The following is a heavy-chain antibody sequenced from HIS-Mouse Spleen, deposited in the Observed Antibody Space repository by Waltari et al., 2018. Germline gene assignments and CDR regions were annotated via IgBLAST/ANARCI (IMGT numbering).Heavy chain of an antibody. Sequence: FDDYAMHWVRQAPGKGLEWVSGISWNSGSIGYSDSVKGRFTISRDNAKNSLYLQINSLGAEDTALYYCAKTRYYDFWSGRGGDAFDIWGQGTMVTVSS. D-gene: IGHD3-3*01. CDR3: AKTRYYDFWSGRGGDAFDI. CDR1: FDDYA. V-gene: IGHV3-9*01. CDR2: ISWNSGSI. J-gene: IGHJ3*02.